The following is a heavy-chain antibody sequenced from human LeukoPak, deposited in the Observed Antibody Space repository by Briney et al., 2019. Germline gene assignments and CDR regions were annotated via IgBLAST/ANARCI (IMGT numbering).Heavy chain of an antibody. CDR2: INQDGSER. J-gene: IGHJ4*02. Sequence: GGSLRFSCAASGFTLRSYWMSWVRQAPGKGLEWVANINQDGSERYYVDSVKGRFTISRDNAKNSLYLHMSSLRADDTAVYYCARDYGDENWGQGTLVTVSS. D-gene: IGHD4-17*01. V-gene: IGHV3-7*01. CDR1: GFTLRSYW. CDR3: ARDYGDEN.